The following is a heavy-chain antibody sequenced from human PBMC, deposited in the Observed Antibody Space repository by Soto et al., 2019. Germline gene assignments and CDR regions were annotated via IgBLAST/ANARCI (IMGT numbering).Heavy chain of an antibody. CDR1: SFTFNTYI. V-gene: IGHV3-23*01. J-gene: IGHJ3*02. D-gene: IGHD4-17*01. Sequence: EVQLLESGGDLAQPGGSLRLSCTASSFTFNTYIMSWVRQAPGKGLEWVSVIGVGGTTYYADSVKGRFTISRDNSKNTLYLQMNSLRAEDTAIYYCAKDSPSSDYYRGPFDIWGQGTVVTVSA. CDR2: IGVGGTT. CDR3: AKDSPSSDYYRGPFDI.